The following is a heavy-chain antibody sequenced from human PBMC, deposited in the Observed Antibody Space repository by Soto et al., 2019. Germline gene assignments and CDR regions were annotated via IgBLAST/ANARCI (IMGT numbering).Heavy chain of an antibody. D-gene: IGHD2-21*02. CDR1: GFTFTSHA. J-gene: IGHJ4*02. Sequence: GGSLRLSCAASGFTFTSHAMTWVRQAPGKGLEWVSGISGTGASTYYADSVKGRFSISRDNSKNTVSLQMSSLRAEDTAIYYCAKGVVVVVTASLDFWGQGTLVTVSS. V-gene: IGHV3-23*01. CDR3: AKGVVVVVTASLDF. CDR2: ISGTGAST.